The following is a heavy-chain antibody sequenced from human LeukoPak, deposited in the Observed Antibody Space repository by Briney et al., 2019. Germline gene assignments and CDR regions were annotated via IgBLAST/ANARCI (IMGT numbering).Heavy chain of an antibody. CDR2: ISGSGGST. D-gene: IGHD6-19*01. CDR3: AKDAERVAVTGHLDY. V-gene: IGHV3-23*01. CDR1: GTSFTIYA. Sequence: PGGSLRLSFASSGTSFTIYAMTWVPQAPGKGLEWVSAISGSGGSTSYAVSVKARFTISRDNSKNTLFLQMNSLRAEDTAVYYCAKDAERVAVTGHLDYWGRGTLVTVSS. J-gene: IGHJ4*02.